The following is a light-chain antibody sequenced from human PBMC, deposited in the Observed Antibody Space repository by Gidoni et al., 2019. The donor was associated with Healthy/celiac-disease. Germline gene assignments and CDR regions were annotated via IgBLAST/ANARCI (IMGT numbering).Light chain of an antibody. V-gene: IGLV1-40*01. CDR2: GNS. J-gene: IGLJ2*01. Sequence: QSVLTQPPSVSGAPGQRVTISCTGSSSNIGAGYDVHWYQQLPGTAPKRLIYGNSNRPSGVPDRFSGSKSGTSASLASTGLQAEDEADYYCQSYDSSLSGGVVFGGGTKLTVL. CDR3: QSYDSSLSGGVV. CDR1: SSNIGAGYD.